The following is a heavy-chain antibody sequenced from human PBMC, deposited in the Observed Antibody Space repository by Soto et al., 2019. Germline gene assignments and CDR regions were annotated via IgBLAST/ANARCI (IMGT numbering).Heavy chain of an antibody. J-gene: IGHJ4*02. Sequence: QVQLGQSGAEVKKPGSSVKVSCKASGGTFSSYAISWVRQAPGQGLEWMGGIIPIFGTANYAQKFQGRVTITADKSTRTAYMELSSLRSEDTDVYYCASTSQHGDFDWLLYPDYWGQGTLVTVSS. CDR2: IIPIFGTA. CDR3: ASTSQHGDFDWLLYPDY. D-gene: IGHD3-9*01. V-gene: IGHV1-69*06. CDR1: GGTFSSYA.